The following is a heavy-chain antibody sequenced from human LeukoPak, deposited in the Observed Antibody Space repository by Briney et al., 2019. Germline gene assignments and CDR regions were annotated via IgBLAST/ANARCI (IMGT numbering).Heavy chain of an antibody. CDR3: AKESNSSDNWYFDL. D-gene: IGHD2/OR15-2a*01. J-gene: IGHJ2*01. CDR2: IYTSGST. Sequence: PSQTLSLTCTVSGGSISSGSYYWIWIRQPAGKGLEWIGRIYTSGSTNYNPSLKSRVTMSVDTSKNQFSLKMSSVTAADTAVYYCAKESNSSDNWYFDLWGRGTLVTVSS. CDR1: GGSISSGSYY. V-gene: IGHV4-61*02.